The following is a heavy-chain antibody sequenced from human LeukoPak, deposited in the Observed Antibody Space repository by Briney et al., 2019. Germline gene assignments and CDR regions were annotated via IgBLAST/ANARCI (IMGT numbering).Heavy chain of an antibody. CDR3: ARHMGGHHQQPDY. CDR2: IYPGDSDT. J-gene: IGHJ4*02. D-gene: IGHD6-13*01. CDR1: GYSFSGNW. V-gene: IGHV5-51*01. Sequence: GESLKISCKGSGYSFSGNWIGWVRQMPGKGLEWMGIIYPGDSDTRYSPSFQGQVTISVDKSSATAYLQWSSLKASDTAMYYCARHMGGHHQQPDYWGQGTLVAVSA.